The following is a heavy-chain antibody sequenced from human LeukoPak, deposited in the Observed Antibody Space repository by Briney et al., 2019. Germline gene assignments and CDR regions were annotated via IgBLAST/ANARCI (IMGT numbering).Heavy chain of an antibody. CDR3: ARGIAKAGTDS. CDR1: GFTFSSYW. J-gene: IGHJ4*02. V-gene: IGHV3-74*01. CDR2: INSDGYSV. Sequence: GGSLRLSCAATGFTFSSYWMHWVRQAPGKGPVWLARINSDGYSVSYADSVKGRFTISRDNAKKTLYLQMNNLRAEDTAMYYCARGIAKAGTDSWGQGTLVTVSS. D-gene: IGHD6-19*01.